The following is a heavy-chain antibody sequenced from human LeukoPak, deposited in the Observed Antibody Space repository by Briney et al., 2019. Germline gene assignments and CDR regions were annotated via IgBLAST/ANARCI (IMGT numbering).Heavy chain of an antibody. J-gene: IGHJ4*02. Sequence: GGSLRLSFVSSGFTHSSYAMRWVSQAPAKGLEGVSGISGSGGGTYYAASVKGRFTITRDNSKNTLYLQINSLRAEDTAVYYCAILYSSSWYVGYWGQGTLVTVSS. CDR3: AILYSSSWYVGY. CDR2: ISGSGGGT. V-gene: IGHV3-23*01. D-gene: IGHD6-13*01. CDR1: GFTHSSYA.